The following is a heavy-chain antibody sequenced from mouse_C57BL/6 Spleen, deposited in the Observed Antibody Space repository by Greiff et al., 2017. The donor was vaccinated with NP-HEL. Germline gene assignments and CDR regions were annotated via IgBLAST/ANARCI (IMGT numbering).Heavy chain of an antibody. CDR3: TTFGNYGGYYAMDY. V-gene: IGHV14-4*01. CDR2: IDPENGDT. J-gene: IGHJ4*01. D-gene: IGHD2-1*01. CDR1: GFNIKDDY. Sequence: EVKLQQSGAELVRPGASVKLSCTASGFNIKDDYMHWVKQRPEQGLEWIGWIDPENGDTEYASKFQGKATITADTSSNTAYLQLSSLTSEDTAVYYCTTFGNYGGYYAMDYWGQGTSVTVSS.